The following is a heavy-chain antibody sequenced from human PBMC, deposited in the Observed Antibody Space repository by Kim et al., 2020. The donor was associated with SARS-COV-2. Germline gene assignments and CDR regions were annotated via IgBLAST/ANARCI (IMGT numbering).Heavy chain of an antibody. D-gene: IGHD5-18*01. Sequence: STGYAQRFQGRVTMTRDTSTSTVYMELSSLRSEDTAVYYCARDDSYGGYYWGQGTLVTVSS. CDR2: ST. V-gene: IGHV1-46*01. J-gene: IGHJ4*02. CDR3: ARDDSYGGYY.